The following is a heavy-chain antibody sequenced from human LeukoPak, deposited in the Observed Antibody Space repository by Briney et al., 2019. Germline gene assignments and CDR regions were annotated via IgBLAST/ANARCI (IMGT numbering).Heavy chain of an antibody. CDR3: ARGRHSYGNAFDI. J-gene: IGHJ3*02. D-gene: IGHD5-18*01. CDR1: GGTFSSYA. Sequence: SVNVSCKASGGTFSSYAISWVRQAPGQGLEWMGGIIPIFGTANYAQKFQGRVTITTDESTSTAYMELSSLRSEDTAVYYCARGRHSYGNAFDIWGQGTMVTVSS. V-gene: IGHV1-69*05. CDR2: IIPIFGTA.